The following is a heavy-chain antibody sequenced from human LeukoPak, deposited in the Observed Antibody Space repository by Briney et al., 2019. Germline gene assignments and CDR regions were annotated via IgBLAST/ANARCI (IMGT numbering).Heavy chain of an antibody. J-gene: IGHJ4*02. CDR1: GGSISGNVYY. V-gene: IGHV4-39*01. CDR3: ARRTGQLAALDY. D-gene: IGHD6-13*01. CDR2: ISYSGST. Sequence: PSETLSLTCTVSGGSISGNVYYWDWIRQPPGKGLEWIAGISYSGSTYYNPSLKSRVTISVDTSKNQFSLKVTSVTAADTAVYYCARRTGQLAALDYWGQGTLVTVSS.